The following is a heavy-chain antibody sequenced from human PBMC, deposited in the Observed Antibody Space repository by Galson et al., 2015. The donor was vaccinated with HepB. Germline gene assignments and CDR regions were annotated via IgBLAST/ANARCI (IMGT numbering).Heavy chain of an antibody. J-gene: IGHJ4*02. CDR3: ARDVVGAPDY. CDR1: GGSFSGYY. CDR2: INHSGST. D-gene: IGHD1-26*01. V-gene: IGHV4-34*01. Sequence: SETLSLTCAVYGGSFSGYYWSWIRQPPGKGLEWIGEINHSGSTNYNPSLKSRVTISVDTSKNQFSLKLSSVTAADTAVYYCARDVVGAPDYWGQGTLVTVSS.